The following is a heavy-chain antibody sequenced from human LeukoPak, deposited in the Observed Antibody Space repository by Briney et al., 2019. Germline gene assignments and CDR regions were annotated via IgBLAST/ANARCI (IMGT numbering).Heavy chain of an antibody. Sequence: GGSLRLSCAASGFTFNFYEMNWVRQAPGKGLEWISYISSSGDTIHYADSVKGRFTISRDNSENTLYLQMNSLRAEDTAVYYCAKDGIPNYFDYWGQGTLVTVSS. CDR3: AKDGIPNYFDY. V-gene: IGHV3-48*03. CDR1: GFTFNFYE. D-gene: IGHD1-26*01. CDR2: ISSSGDTI. J-gene: IGHJ4*02.